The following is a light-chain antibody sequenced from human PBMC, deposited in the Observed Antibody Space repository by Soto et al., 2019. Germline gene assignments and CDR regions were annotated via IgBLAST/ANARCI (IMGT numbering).Light chain of an antibody. CDR3: QQFNNYPRT. Sequence: AIQLTQSPSPLSASVGDRVTITCRASQGIRSALAWYQQKPGKAPELLIYDASTLESGVPSRFSGSGSGTDFTLTISSLQPEDFAPYHCQQFNNYPRTFGQGTRLEIK. CDR2: DAS. J-gene: IGKJ5*01. V-gene: IGKV1D-13*01. CDR1: QGIRSA.